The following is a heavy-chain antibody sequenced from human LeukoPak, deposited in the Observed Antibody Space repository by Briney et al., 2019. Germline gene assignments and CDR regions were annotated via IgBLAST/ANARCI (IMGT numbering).Heavy chain of an antibody. CDR1: GFTFSSYW. Sequence: GGSLRLSCAASGFTFSSYWMSWVRQAPGKGPEWVANIKQDGSEKYYVDSVKGRFTISRDNAKNSLYLQMNNLRAEDTAVYYCARDIRIYDILTGYYLWYFDLWGRGTLVTVSS. V-gene: IGHV3-7*01. J-gene: IGHJ2*01. CDR2: IKQDGSEK. D-gene: IGHD3-9*01. CDR3: ARDIRIYDILTGYYLWYFDL.